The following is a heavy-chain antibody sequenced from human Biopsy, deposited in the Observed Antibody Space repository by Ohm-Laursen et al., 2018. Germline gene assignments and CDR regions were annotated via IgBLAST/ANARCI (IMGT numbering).Heavy chain of an antibody. CDR2: INHSGRT. D-gene: IGHD3-22*01. CDR3: VRGVDYYDPYHYYALDV. V-gene: IGHV4-34*01. Sequence: SETLSLTCAVSGESFNGYYWSWIRQTPGKGLEWIGEINHSGRTNYNPSLKSRVTISVDTSKNQFSLKVRPVTAADTAVYYCVRGVDYYDPYHYYALDVWGQGTTVTVSS. CDR1: GESFNGYY. J-gene: IGHJ6*02.